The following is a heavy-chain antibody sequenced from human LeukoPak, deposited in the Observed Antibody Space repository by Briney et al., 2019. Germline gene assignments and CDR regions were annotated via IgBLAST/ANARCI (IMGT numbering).Heavy chain of an antibody. D-gene: IGHD1-1*01. CDR1: GFTFNTYW. CDR3: ARDNDDNLDY. J-gene: IGHJ4*02. CDR2: INQDESEK. V-gene: IGHV3-7*01. Sequence: QTGGSLRLSCAASGFTFNTYWMAWVRQAPGKGLEWVANINQDESEKYYLDSVKGRFAMSRDNGKDSQYLQMNSLRAEDTAVYYCARDNDDNLDYWGQGTLVTVPS.